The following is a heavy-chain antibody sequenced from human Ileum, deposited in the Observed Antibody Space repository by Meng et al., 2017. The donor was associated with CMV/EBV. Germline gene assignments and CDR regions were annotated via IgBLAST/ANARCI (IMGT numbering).Heavy chain of an antibody. CDR3: AKSLVDTAMDLDE. Sequence: GESLKISCAASGFTFSSFAMTWVRQAPGKGLEWVSTIDSSDRTYYADSVKGRFTISRDNSKNTLHLQMNNLRAEDTAVYYCAKSLVDTAMDLDEWSQETLVTVSS. V-gene: IGHV3-23*01. CDR1: GFTFSSFA. CDR2: IDSSDRT. D-gene: IGHD5-18*01. J-gene: IGHJ4*02.